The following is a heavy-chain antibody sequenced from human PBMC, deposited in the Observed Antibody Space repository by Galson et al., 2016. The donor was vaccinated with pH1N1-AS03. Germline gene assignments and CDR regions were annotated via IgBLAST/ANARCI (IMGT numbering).Heavy chain of an antibody. V-gene: IGHV3-9*01. CDR3: ARACGSGYEAGLLDF. Sequence: SLRLSCAVSGFRFDDYAMHWVRQAPGKGPEWVSGIAWNSGITGYGDSVKGRFTLSRDNAKNSLYLQMNSLKPEDTALDDCARACGSGYEAGLLDFWGQGTLVTVSS. CDR1: GFRFDDYA. D-gene: IGHD5-12*01. J-gene: IGHJ4*02. CDR2: IAWNSGIT.